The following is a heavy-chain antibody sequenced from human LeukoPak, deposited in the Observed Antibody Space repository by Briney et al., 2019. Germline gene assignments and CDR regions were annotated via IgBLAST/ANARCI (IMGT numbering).Heavy chain of an antibody. V-gene: IGHV4-4*07. CDR1: GGSISSYY. CDR3: AREGGLGYCSSTSCSGFDP. D-gene: IGHD2-2*01. CDR2: VYTSGST. Sequence: SETLSLTCTVSGGSISSYYWSWIRQPAGKGLEWIGRVYTSGSTNYNPSLKSRVTMSVGTSKNQFSLKLSSVSAADTAVYYCAREGGLGYCSSTSCSGFDPWGQGTLVTVSS. J-gene: IGHJ5*02.